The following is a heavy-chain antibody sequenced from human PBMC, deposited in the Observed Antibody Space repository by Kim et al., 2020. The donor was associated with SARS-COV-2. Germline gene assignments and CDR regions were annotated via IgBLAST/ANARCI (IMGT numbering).Heavy chain of an antibody. D-gene: IGHD1-26*01. CDR2: TYYRSKWYN. CDR1: GDSVSSNSAA. J-gene: IGHJ6*02. CDR3: ARGGGATQYYYYGMDV. V-gene: IGHV6-1*01. Sequence: SQTLSLTCAISGDSVSSNSAAWNWISQSPSRGLEWLGRTYYRSKWYNDYAVSVKSRITINPDTSKNQFSLQLNSVTPEDTAVYYCARGGGATQYYYYGMDVWGQGTTVTVSS.